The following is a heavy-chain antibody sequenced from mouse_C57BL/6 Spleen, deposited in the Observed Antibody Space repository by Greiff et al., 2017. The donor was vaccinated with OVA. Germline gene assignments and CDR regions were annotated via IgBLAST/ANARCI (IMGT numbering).Heavy chain of an antibody. V-gene: IGHV1-62-2*01. CDR3: ARHDGGGLHFDY. CDR1: GYTFTEYT. Sequence: QVQLKESGAELVKPGASVKLSCKASGYTFTEYTIHWVKQRSGQGLEWIGWFYPGSGSIKYNEKFKDKATLTADKSSSTVYMELSRVTSEDSAVYFCARHDGGGLHFDYWGQGTTLTVSS. CDR2: FYPGSGSI. J-gene: IGHJ2*01. D-gene: IGHD6-1*01.